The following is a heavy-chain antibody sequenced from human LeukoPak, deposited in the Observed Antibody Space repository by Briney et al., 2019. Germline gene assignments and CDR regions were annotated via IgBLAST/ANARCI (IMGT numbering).Heavy chain of an antibody. J-gene: IGHJ4*02. CDR1: GFTFRSYA. CDR3: AKDPRTWFGELLSPSYFDY. D-gene: IGHD3-10*01. Sequence: GGSLRLSCAASGFTFRSYAMNWVRQAPGKGLEWVSGISGSGGSTYFPDSVKGRFTISRDNSKNTLYLQMNSLRAEDTAVYYCAKDPRTWFGELLSPSYFDYWGLGTLVTVSS. V-gene: IGHV3-23*01. CDR2: ISGSGGST.